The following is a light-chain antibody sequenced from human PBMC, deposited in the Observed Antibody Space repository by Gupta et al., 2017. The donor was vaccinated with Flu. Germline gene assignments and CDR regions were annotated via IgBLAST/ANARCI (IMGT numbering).Light chain of an antibody. J-gene: IGLJ3*02. CDR1: SGSVSTSYY. CDR2: STN. CDR3: VLDMGSGWV. V-gene: IGLV8-61*01. Sequence: QTVGTQEPSFSVSPGGTVTPTCGLSSGSVSTSYYPSWYQQTPGQARRTLIYSTNTRAPGVPVRCSGSILVTKAALTIAGAQADAEYDYYCVLDMGSGWVFGGGTKLTVL.